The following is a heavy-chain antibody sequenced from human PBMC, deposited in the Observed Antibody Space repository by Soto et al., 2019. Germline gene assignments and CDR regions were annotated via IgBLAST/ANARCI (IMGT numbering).Heavy chain of an antibody. J-gene: IGHJ5*02. V-gene: IGHV4-4*07. CDR2: IYATGST. CDR1: GAPISGFY. D-gene: IGHD1-1*01. Sequence: SETLSLTCTVSGAPISGFYWSWIRKSAGKGLEWIGRIYATGSTDYNPSLKSRVMMSVGTSKKQFSLKLRSVTAADTAVYYCVRDGTKTLRDWLDPWGQGISVPVSS. CDR3: VRDGTKTLRDWLDP.